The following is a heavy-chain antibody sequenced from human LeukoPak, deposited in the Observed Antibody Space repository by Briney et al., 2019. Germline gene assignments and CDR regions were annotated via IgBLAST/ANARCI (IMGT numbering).Heavy chain of an antibody. CDR3: ARDEDPSQTTTVTSYGMDV. D-gene: IGHD4-17*01. V-gene: IGHV1-2*02. CDR1: GYTFTGYY. CDR2: INPNSGGT. Sequence: ASVKVSCKASGYTFTGYYMHWVRQAPGQGLEWMGWINPNSGGTNYAQKFQGRVTMTRDTSISTAYMELSSLRSEDTAVYYCARDEDPSQTTTVTSYGMDVWGQGTTVTVSS. J-gene: IGHJ6*02.